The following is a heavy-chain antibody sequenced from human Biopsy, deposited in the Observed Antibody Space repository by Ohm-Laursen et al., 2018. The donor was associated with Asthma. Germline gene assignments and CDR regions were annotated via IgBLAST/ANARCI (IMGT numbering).Heavy chain of an antibody. CDR1: GFTFDDYA. CDR2: ISWNSGSI. V-gene: IGHV3-9*01. Sequence: SSLRLSCSAFGFTFDDYAMHWVRQAPGKGLEWVSGISWNSGSIGYADSVKGRFTISRDNAKNSLYLQMNSLRAEDTALYYCAKGEWELLEANFDYWGQGTLVTVSS. J-gene: IGHJ4*02. D-gene: IGHD1-26*01. CDR3: AKGEWELLEANFDY.